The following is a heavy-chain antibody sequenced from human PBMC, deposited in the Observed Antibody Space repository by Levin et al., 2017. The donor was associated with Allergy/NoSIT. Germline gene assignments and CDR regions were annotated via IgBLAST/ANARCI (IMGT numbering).Heavy chain of an antibody. D-gene: IGHD1-26*01. V-gene: IGHV3-23*01. Sequence: SCAASGFTFSSLFMSWVRQAPGRGLEWVSTVSGGGDRTYYARSVRGRFTISRDNSKNTLSLQMNSLGAEDTAVYYCAKPLGGTSYVFDSWGQGTLVTVSS. CDR2: VSGGGDRT. J-gene: IGHJ4*02. CDR3: AKPLGGTSYVFDS. CDR1: GFTFSSLF.